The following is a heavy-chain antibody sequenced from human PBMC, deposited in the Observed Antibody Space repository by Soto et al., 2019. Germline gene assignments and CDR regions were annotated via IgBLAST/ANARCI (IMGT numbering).Heavy chain of an antibody. J-gene: IGHJ3*02. CDR1: GYTFTTYC. D-gene: IGHD6-13*01. V-gene: IGHV1-2*04. Sequence: VSVKLYCNASGYTFTTYCIHWVRQAPGQGLEWMGWINPNSGGTNYAQKFQGWVTMTRGTSISTAYMELSRLRSDDTAVYYCARVGSSSDAFDIWGQGTMVTVSS. CDR3: ARVGSSSDAFDI. CDR2: INPNSGGT.